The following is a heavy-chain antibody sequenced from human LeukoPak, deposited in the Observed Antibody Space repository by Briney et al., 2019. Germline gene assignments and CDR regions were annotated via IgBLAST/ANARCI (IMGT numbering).Heavy chain of an antibody. D-gene: IGHD4/OR15-4a*01. CDR1: GFSVSSNY. Sequence: GGSLRLSCAASGFSVSSNYMSWVRQAPGKGLTWVSVIYSSGSIYYADSVKGRFAVSRDDSKNTLHLQMNSLRAEDTAIYYCAKERDYGPADYWGQGTLVTVSS. CDR3: AKERDYGPADY. V-gene: IGHV3-53*01. J-gene: IGHJ4*02. CDR2: IYSSGSI.